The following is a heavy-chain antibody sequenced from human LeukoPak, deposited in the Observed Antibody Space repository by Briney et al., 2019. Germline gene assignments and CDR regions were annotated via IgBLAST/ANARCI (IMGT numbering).Heavy chain of an antibody. CDR3: ASLAAAGTPFDY. V-gene: IGHV4-34*01. CDR2: INHSGST. J-gene: IGHJ4*02. CDR1: GGSFSGYY. D-gene: IGHD6-13*01. Sequence: PSETLSLTCAVYGGSFSGYYWSWIRQPSGKGLEWIGEINHSGSTNYNPSLKSRVTISVDTSKNQFSLKLSSVTAADTAVYYCASLAAAGTPFDYWGQGTLVTVSS.